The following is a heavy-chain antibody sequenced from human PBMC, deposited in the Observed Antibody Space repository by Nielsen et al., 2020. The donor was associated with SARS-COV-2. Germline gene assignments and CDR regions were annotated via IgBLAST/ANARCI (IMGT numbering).Heavy chain of an antibody. D-gene: IGHD3-10*01. Sequence: GESLKISCAVSGLTFNIYAMSWVRQAPGKGLEWVGRIKSKVDGGTTDYAGPVKGRFTISRDDSKNTLYLQMNSLKTEDTAVYYCTTGGITMVRGVMQYWGQGTLVTVSP. V-gene: IGHV3-15*01. CDR1: GLTFNIYA. CDR3: TTGGITMVRGVMQY. J-gene: IGHJ1*01. CDR2: IKSKVDGGTT.